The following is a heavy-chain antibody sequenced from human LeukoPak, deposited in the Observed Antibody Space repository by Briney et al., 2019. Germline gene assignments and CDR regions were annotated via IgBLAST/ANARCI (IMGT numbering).Heavy chain of an antibody. J-gene: IGHJ4*02. CDR2: ISSSSSTI. D-gene: IGHD3-22*01. CDR1: GFTFSNYN. V-gene: IGHV3-48*01. Sequence: GGSLRLSCAASGFTFSNYNMNWVRQAPGKGLEWVSYISSSSSTIYYADSVKGRFTISRDNAKNSLYLQMNSLRAEDTAVYYRARDRSSGYSYTTDYWGQGTLVTVSS. CDR3: ARDRSSGYSYTTDY.